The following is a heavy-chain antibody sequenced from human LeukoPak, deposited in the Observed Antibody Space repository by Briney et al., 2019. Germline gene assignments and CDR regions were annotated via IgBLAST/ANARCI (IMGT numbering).Heavy chain of an antibody. CDR3: AKAQIAAAGTVVGFGFDY. J-gene: IGHJ4*02. Sequence: PGGSLRLSCAASGFTFDDYAMHWVRQAPGKGLEWVSGISWNSGSIGYADSVKGRFTIPRDNAKNSLYLQMNSLRAEDTALYYCAKAQIAAAGTVVGFGFDYWGQGTLVTVSS. CDR1: GFTFDDYA. D-gene: IGHD6-13*01. V-gene: IGHV3-9*01. CDR2: ISWNSGSI.